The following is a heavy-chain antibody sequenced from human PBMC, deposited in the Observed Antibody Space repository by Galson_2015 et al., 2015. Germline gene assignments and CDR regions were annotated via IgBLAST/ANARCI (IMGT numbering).Heavy chain of an antibody. D-gene: IGHD3-16*02. CDR1: GFSLSTKTVG. CDR2: IYWDDDQ. J-gene: IGHJ3*01. CDR3: AHFTITFGGVIADDAFDF. Sequence: PALVKPTQTLTLTCTFSGFSLSTKTVGVGWIRQPPGKALEWLALIYWDDDQYYRPSLRSRLTIAKDTSKNQVVLTLRNMDPVDTATYFCAHFTITFGGVIADDAFDFWGQGTMVTVSS. V-gene: IGHV2-5*02.